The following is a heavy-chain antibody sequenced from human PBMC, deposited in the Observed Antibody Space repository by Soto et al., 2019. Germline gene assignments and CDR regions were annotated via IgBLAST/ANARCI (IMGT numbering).Heavy chain of an antibody. J-gene: IGHJ5*02. CDR2: IYYSGST. CDR1: GGSISSYY. CDR3: ARDASARGGHNWFDT. D-gene: IGHD2-15*01. V-gene: IGHV4-59*01. Sequence: SETLSLTCTVSGGSISSYYWSWIRQPPGKGLEWIGYIYYSGSTNYNPSLKSRVTISVDTSKNQFSLKLSSVTAADTAVYYCARDASARGGHNWFDTWGQGTLVTVSS.